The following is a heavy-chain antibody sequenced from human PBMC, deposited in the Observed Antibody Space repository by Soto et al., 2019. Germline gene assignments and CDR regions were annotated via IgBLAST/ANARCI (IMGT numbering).Heavy chain of an antibody. CDR3: AREAGYTYGYVFDY. CDR1: GGTFGNHA. V-gene: IGHV1-69*01. D-gene: IGHD5-18*01. CDR2: IIPVLGVG. Sequence: QGQLVQSGAEVKKPGSSVKVSCKASGGTFGNHAISWVRQAPGQGLEWLGGIIPVLGVGDNAQNFQGRVTITADASTSTAYLELSSLRSEDTALYYCAREAGYTYGYVFDYWGQGTLVTVSS. J-gene: IGHJ4*02.